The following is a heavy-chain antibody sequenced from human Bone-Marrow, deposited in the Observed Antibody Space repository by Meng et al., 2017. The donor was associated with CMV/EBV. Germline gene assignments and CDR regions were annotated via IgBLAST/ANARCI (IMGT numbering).Heavy chain of an antibody. J-gene: IGHJ4*02. CDR2: IYSGGST. CDR3: ARDLGHSGYDY. Sequence: LTCAASGFTVSSNYMSWVRQAPGKGLEWVSVIYSGGSTYYADSVKGRFTISRDNSKNTLYLQMNSLRAEDTAVYYCARDLGHSGYDYWGQGTLVTVSS. CDR1: GFTVSSNY. V-gene: IGHV3-66*02. D-gene: IGHD5-12*01.